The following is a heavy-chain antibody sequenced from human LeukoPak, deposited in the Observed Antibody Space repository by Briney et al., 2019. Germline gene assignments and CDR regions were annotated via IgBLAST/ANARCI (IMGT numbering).Heavy chain of an antibody. CDR3: ARISYDTSGSSPPLFYFDY. CDR1: GFTFSSSW. V-gene: IGHV3-7*01. J-gene: IGHJ4*02. Sequence: PGGSLRLSCGASGFTFSSSWMTWVRQAPGKGLEWVASIKTDGSEKYYVDSVKGRFTISRDNAKNSVYVQMNSLRAEDTAVYYCARISYDTSGSSPPLFYFDYWGQGTLVTVPS. D-gene: IGHD3-22*01. CDR2: IKTDGSEK.